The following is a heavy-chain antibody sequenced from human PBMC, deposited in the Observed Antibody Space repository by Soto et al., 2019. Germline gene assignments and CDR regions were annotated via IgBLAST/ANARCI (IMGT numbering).Heavy chain of an antibody. Sequence: GSLRLSCAASGFTFSSYGMHWVRQAPGKGLEWVAVISYDGSNKYYADSVKGRFTISRDNSKNTLYLQMNSLRAEDTAVYYCAKDQNYSNYPYYYYYYGMDVWGQGTTVTVSS. CDR2: ISYDGSNK. J-gene: IGHJ6*02. D-gene: IGHD4-4*01. V-gene: IGHV3-30*18. CDR3: AKDQNYSNYPYYYYYYGMDV. CDR1: GFTFSSYG.